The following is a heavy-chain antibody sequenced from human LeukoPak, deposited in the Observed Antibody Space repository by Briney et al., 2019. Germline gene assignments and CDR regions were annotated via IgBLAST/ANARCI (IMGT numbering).Heavy chain of an antibody. V-gene: IGHV3-64*01. D-gene: IGHD5-18*01. Sequence: GGSLRLSCAASGFTFSSYALHWVRQAPGKGLEYVSAISSNGGSTYYANSVKGRFTISRDNSKNTLYLQMNSLRAEDTAVYYCAKVGGLWSHIYYFDYWGQGTLVTVSS. CDR3: AKVGGLWSHIYYFDY. CDR2: ISSNGGST. CDR1: GFTFSSYA. J-gene: IGHJ4*02.